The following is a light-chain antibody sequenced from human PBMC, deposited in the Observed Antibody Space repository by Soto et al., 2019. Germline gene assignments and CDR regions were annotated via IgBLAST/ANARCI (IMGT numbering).Light chain of an antibody. CDR1: QSVSSS. CDR3: QQYNNWWT. CDR2: GAS. V-gene: IGKV3-15*01. J-gene: IGKJ1*01. Sequence: VITHSPATLSVSPGETATLSCRASQSVSSSLAWYQQQPGQAPRLVIYGASTRATGIPARFSGSGSGTEFTLTISSLEFGDSAVYYCQQYNNWWTFGQGTKVDNK.